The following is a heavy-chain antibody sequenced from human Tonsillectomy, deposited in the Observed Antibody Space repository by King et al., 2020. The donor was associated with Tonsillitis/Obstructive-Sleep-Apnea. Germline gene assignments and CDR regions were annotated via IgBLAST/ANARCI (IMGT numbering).Heavy chain of an antibody. V-gene: IGHV5-10-1*01. CDR3: ATTSHNWPL. CDR2: IDPSDYYS. J-gene: IGHJ4*02. CDR1: GSSFTSYW. D-gene: IGHD1-20*01. Sequence: LVQSGAEVKKPGESLRISCKGSGSSFTSYWISWVRPRPGKGLEWMGRIDPSDYYSNYSSSFQGHVTISADKSISTAYLQWNSLKASDTAIYYCATTSHNWPLWGQGTLVTVSS.